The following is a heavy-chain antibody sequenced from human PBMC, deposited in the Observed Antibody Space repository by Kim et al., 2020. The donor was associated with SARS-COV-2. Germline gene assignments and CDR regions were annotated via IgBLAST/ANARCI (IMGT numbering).Heavy chain of an antibody. CDR2: IYYSRST. J-gene: IGHJ3*02. D-gene: IGHD3-3*01. CDR1: GGSISSGGYY. V-gene: IGHV4-31*03. CDR3: ARGDTIFGVVINAFYI. Sequence: SETLSLTCTVSGGSISSGGYYWSWIRQHPGKGLEWIGYIYYSRSTYYNPSLKSRVTISVDTSKNQFSLKLSSVTAADTAVYYCARGDTIFGVVINAFYIWGQGTMVTVSS.